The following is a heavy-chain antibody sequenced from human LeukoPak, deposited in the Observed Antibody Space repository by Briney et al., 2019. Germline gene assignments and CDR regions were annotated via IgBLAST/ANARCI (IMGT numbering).Heavy chain of an antibody. V-gene: IGHV4-38-2*02. CDR1: GYSISSGYY. D-gene: IGHD3-9*01. CDR3: ARIPPYYDILTGTLDY. Sequence: PSETLSLTCTVSGYSISSGYYWGWIRQPPGKGLEWIGSIYHSGSTYYNPSLKSRVTISVDTSKNQFSLKLSSVTAADTAVYYCARIPPYYDILTGTLDYWGQGTLVTVSS. J-gene: IGHJ4*02. CDR2: IYHSGST.